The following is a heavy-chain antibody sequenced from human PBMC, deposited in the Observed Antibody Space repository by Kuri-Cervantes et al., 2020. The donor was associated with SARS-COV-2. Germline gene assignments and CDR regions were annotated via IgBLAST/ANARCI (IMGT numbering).Heavy chain of an antibody. J-gene: IGHJ6*03. V-gene: IGHV5-51*01. CDR3: ARRAYGEEVDYYYMDV. CDR1: GYSFTNYW. D-gene: IGHD4-17*01. CDR2: IYPGDSDT. Sequence: GGSLRLSCKGSGYSFTNYWIAWVRQMPGKGLEWMGIIYPGDSDTKYSPSFQGQVTISADKSINTAFLQWSSLKASDTAIYYCARRAYGEEVDYYYMDVWGKGTTVTVSS.